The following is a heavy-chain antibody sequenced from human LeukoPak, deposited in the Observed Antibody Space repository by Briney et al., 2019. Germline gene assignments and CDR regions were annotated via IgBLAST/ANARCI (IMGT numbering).Heavy chain of an antibody. V-gene: IGHV3-23*01. Sequence: GGSLRLSCAASGFTFSSYAMSWVRQAPGKGLEGVSAISGSGGSTYYADSVKGRFTISRDNSKNTLYLQMNSLRAEDTAVYYCAKDRNYGDYPLQPDAFDIWGQGTMVTVSS. D-gene: IGHD4-17*01. J-gene: IGHJ3*02. CDR2: ISGSGGST. CDR1: GFTFSSYA. CDR3: AKDRNYGDYPLQPDAFDI.